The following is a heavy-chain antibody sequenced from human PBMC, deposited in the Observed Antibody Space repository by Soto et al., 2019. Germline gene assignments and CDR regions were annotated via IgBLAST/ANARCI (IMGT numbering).Heavy chain of an antibody. J-gene: IGHJ4*02. CDR3: AKDRLIIAVAHSFDY. CDR1: GFTFSNYA. CDR2: VSGRGANT. Sequence: GGSLRLSCAASGFTFSNYAMNWVRQAPGKGLEWVSGVSGRGANTYYADSVKGRFTISRDNSKNTLYLQMSSLRADDTAVYYCAKDRLIIAVAHSFDYWGQGTLVTVSS. V-gene: IGHV3-23*01. D-gene: IGHD6-19*01.